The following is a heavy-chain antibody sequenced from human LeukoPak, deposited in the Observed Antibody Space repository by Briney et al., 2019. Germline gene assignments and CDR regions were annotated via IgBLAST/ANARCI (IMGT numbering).Heavy chain of an antibody. D-gene: IGHD1-1*01. CDR3: ARALGRGRYFDY. CDR1: GFTFSSYG. V-gene: IGHV3-33*01. J-gene: IGHJ4*02. CDR2: IWYDGSNK. Sequence: GRSLRLSCAASGFTFSSYGMHWVRQAPGKGLEWVAVIWYDGSNKYYADSVKGRFTISRDNAKNTLYLQMNSLRAEDTAVYYCARALGRGRYFDYWGQGTLVTV.